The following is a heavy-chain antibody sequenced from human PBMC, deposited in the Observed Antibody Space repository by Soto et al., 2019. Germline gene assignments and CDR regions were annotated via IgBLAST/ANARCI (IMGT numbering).Heavy chain of an antibody. J-gene: IGHJ5*02. V-gene: IGHV1-3*01. CDR3: AADIARVPEGP. Sequence: GASVKVSCKASGYTFTSYAMHWVRQAPGQRLEWMGWINAGNGNTKYSQKFRGRVTITRDTSASTAYMELSSLRSEDTAVYYCAADIARVPEGPWGQGTLVTVSS. D-gene: IGHD2-2*01. CDR2: INAGNGNT. CDR1: GYTFTSYA.